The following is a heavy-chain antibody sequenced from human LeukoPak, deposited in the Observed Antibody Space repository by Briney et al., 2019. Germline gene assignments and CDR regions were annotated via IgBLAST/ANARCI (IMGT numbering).Heavy chain of an antibody. Sequence: SETLSLTCTVSGGSISSYYWSWIRQPAGKGLEWIGRIYTSGSTNYNPSLKSRVTMSVDTSKNQFSLKLSSVTAADTAVYYCARSSPTSSWYMGSYYYYMDVWGKGTTVTVSS. J-gene: IGHJ6*03. CDR2: IYTSGST. D-gene: IGHD6-13*01. CDR1: GGSISSYY. V-gene: IGHV4-4*07. CDR3: ARSSPTSSWYMGSYYYYMDV.